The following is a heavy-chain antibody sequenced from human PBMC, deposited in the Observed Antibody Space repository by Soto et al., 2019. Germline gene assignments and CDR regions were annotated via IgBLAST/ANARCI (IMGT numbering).Heavy chain of an antibody. V-gene: IGHV1-8*01. D-gene: IGHD3-3*01. CDR3: ARGITIFGVVPG. Sequence: QVQLLQSGAEVKKPGASVKVSCKASGYTFSSYDITWVRQATGEGLGRMGWINPNSGNTGYAQRFQGRVTLTRNTSISTAYMELSSLRSEDTAVYYCARGITIFGVVPGWGQGTLVTVSS. CDR1: GYTFSSYD. CDR2: INPNSGNT. J-gene: IGHJ4*02.